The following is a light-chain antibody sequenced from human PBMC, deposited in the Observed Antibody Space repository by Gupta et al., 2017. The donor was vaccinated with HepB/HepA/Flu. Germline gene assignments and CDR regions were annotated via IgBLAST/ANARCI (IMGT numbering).Light chain of an antibody. CDR1: SGLSRSA. J-gene: IGLJ3*02. V-gene: IGLV4-69*01. CDR2: VNNDGSH. CDR3: KAWGTGTGV. Sequence: HLVLTQPPSASASLGTSVKLTCTLTSGLSRSAIAWHQQQPEKGPRFLMQVNNDGSHIKGVRIPDRFSGSTSGAEHYLTISSLQSEEEADYYCKAWGTGTGVFGGGTKLTVL.